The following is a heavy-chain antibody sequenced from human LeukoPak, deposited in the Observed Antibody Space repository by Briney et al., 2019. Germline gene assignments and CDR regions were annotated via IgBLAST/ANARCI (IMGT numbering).Heavy chain of an antibody. V-gene: IGHV3-7*01. Sequence: GGSLRLSCAASGFTFSNYWMSWVRQAPGKGLEWVANIKQLGSEKYYVDSVKGRISISRDNARNSLYLQMNSLRAEDTAVYYCARLQSGSFSDYWGQGTLVTVSS. D-gene: IGHD1-26*01. CDR1: GFTFSNYW. J-gene: IGHJ4*02. CDR3: ARLQSGSFSDY. CDR2: IKQLGSEK.